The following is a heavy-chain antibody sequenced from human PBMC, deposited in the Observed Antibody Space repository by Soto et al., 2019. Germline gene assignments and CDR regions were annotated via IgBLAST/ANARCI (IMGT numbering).Heavy chain of an antibody. CDR3: ARFAAPYNWFDP. Sequence: SETLSLTCTVSGGSISSYYWSWIRQPPGKGLEWIGYIYYSGSTNYNPSLKSRVTISVDTSKNQFSLKLSSVTAADTAVYYCARFAAPYNWFDPWGRGTLVTVSS. V-gene: IGHV4-59*08. D-gene: IGHD2-15*01. CDR1: GGSISSYY. CDR2: IYYSGST. J-gene: IGHJ5*02.